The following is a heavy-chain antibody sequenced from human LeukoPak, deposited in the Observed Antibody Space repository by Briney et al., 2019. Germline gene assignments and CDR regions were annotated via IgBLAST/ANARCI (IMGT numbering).Heavy chain of an antibody. Sequence: GASVKVSCKASGYTFTGYYMHWVRQAPGQGLEWMGIINPSGGSTSYAQKFQGRVTMTRDTSTSTVYMELSSLRSEDTAVYYCARAADIVVVPAALGYWGQGTLVTVSS. V-gene: IGHV1-46*01. CDR1: GYTFTGYY. D-gene: IGHD2-2*01. CDR3: ARAADIVVVPAALGY. J-gene: IGHJ4*02. CDR2: INPSGGST.